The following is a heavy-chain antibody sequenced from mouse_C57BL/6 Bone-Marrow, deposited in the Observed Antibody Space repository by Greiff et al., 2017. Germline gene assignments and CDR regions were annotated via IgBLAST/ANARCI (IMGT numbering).Heavy chain of an antibody. D-gene: IGHD2-12*01. CDR1: GYAFSSYW. Sequence: VQLQQSGAELVKPGASVKISCKASGYAFSSYWMTWVKQRPGKGLEWIGQIYPGDGDTNYNGKFKGKATLTADKSSSTAYMQLRSLTSDDSAVYFCARRRAYYRDAMDYWGQGTSVTVSS. CDR2: IYPGDGDT. V-gene: IGHV1-80*01. J-gene: IGHJ4*01. CDR3: ARRRAYYRDAMDY.